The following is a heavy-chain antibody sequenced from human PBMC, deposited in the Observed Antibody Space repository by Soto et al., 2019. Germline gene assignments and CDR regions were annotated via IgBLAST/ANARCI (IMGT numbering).Heavy chain of an antibody. CDR3: AKNGQPPYYYYGMDV. CDR2: ISGYNGDT. Sequence: ASVKVSCKASGYTFTRYGISWVRQAPGQRLEWMGWISGYNGDTNYAQKFQGRVTMTVDTSTTTAFMELTSLRSDDRAVYYCAKNGQPPYYYYGMDVRGQGTTVTVSS. J-gene: IGHJ6*02. CDR1: GYTFTRYG. D-gene: IGHD2-8*01. V-gene: IGHV1-18*01.